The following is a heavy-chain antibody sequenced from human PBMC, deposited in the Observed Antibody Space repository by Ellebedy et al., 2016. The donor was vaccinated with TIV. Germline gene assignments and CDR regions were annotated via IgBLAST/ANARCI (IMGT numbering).Heavy chain of an antibody. CDR2: INSDGSSS. D-gene: IGHD2-21*02. Sequence: PGGSLRLSCAASGFTFNNYWMHWVRQTPGKGLVWVSRINSDGSSSIYADSVKGRFTISRDNAKNTLYLQMNSLRAEDTAVYYCARNRFCGAGDCYALGYWGQGTLVTVSS. CDR3: ARNRFCGAGDCYALGY. V-gene: IGHV3-74*01. J-gene: IGHJ4*02. CDR1: GFTFNNYW.